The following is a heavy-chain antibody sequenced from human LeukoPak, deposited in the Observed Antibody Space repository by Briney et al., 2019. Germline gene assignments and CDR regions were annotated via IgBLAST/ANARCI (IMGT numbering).Heavy chain of an antibody. Sequence: ASVKVSCRASGYTFTSCGISWVRQAPGQGLEWMGWISAYNGNTNYAQKLQGRLTMTTDTSTSTAYMEVRSLRSDDTAVYYCARALSDDFWSAYQDYWGQGTLVTVSS. CDR2: ISAYNGNT. CDR3: ARALSDDFWSAYQDY. CDR1: GYTFTSCG. J-gene: IGHJ4*02. V-gene: IGHV1-18*01. D-gene: IGHD3-3*01.